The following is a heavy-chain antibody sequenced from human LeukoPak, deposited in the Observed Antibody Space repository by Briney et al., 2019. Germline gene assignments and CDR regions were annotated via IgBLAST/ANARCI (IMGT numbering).Heavy chain of an antibody. CDR2: ISRSRSYI. J-gene: IGHJ6*03. CDR3: ARDRVAAAGRPLYYYYYMDV. Sequence: GGSLRLSCAASGFTFSGSAMQWVRQPPGKGLEWDASISRSRSYIYYADSVKGRFTISRDNAKNSLYLQMNSLRAEDTAVYYCARDRVAAAGRPLYYYYYMDVWGKGTTVTVSS. CDR1: GFTFSGSA. D-gene: IGHD6-13*01. V-gene: IGHV3-21*01.